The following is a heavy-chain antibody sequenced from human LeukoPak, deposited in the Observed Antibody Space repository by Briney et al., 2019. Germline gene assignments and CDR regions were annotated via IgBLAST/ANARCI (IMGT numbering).Heavy chain of an antibody. CDR1: GGSITNFY. Sequence: SETLSLTCTVSGGSITNFYGGWIRQSPGKGLELIGYIYYSGTTNYSPSLKSRVSISVDTSKKQFSLKLSSVTAADTAVYYCARSPGGGFDFWGQGTMVTVSS. CDR2: IYYSGTT. CDR3: ARSPGGGFDF. V-gene: IGHV4-59*01. D-gene: IGHD2-15*01. J-gene: IGHJ3*01.